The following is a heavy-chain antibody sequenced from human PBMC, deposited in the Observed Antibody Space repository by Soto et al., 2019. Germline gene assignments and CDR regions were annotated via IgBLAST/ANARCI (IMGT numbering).Heavy chain of an antibody. J-gene: IGHJ4*02. D-gene: IGHD1-26*01. V-gene: IGHV3-23*01. Sequence: EVQLLESGGGLVQPGGSLRLSCAASGFTFSSYAMRWVRQAPVKGLEWVSAISGSGDSTYYADSVKGRFTFSRDNSKNTLYLQMNSLRAEDTAVYYCARRGSGSYYDYWGQGTLVTVSS. CDR3: ARRGSGSYYDY. CDR1: GFTFSSYA. CDR2: ISGSGDST.